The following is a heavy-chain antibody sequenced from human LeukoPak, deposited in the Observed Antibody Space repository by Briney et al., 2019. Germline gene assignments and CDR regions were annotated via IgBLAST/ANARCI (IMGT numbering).Heavy chain of an antibody. CDR1: GFTFDDYA. D-gene: IGHD3-22*01. CDR2: ISWNSGSI. V-gene: IGHV3-9*03. CDR3: AKGGSSEGYFDY. J-gene: IGHJ4*02. Sequence: GRSLRLSCAASGFTFDDYAMHWVRQAPGKGLEWVSGISWNSGSIGYADSVKGRFTISRDNAKNSLYLQMNSLRAEDMALYYCAKGGSSEGYFDYWGQGTLVTVSS.